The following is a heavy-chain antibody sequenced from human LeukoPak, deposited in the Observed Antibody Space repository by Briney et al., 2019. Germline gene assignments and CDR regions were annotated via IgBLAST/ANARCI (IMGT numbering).Heavy chain of an antibody. CDR1: GYSFTSYW. CDR2: IYHGDSDT. CDR3: ARLPRGDGYNYIYFDY. V-gene: IGHV5-51*01. Sequence: GESLKISCKGSGYSFTSYWIGWVRHMPGKGLEWMGIIYHGDSDTRYSPSFQGQVTISADKSISTAYLQWSSLKASDTAMYSCARLPRGDGYNYIYFDYWGQGTLVTVSS. D-gene: IGHD5-24*01. J-gene: IGHJ4*02.